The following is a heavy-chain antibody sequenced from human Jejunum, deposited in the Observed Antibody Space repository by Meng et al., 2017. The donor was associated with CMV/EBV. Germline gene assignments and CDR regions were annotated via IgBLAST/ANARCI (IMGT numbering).Heavy chain of an antibody. CDR2: IHNSGST. Sequence: QVQLQESGPGLVKPSQTLSLICNVSSGSISSGDYYWNWIRQAPGKGLEWIGYIHNSGSTYYNPSLKSRASISSDTSENQLSLKLNSVAAADTAVYFCARDRSYESRALDLWGQGTLVTVSS. CDR1: SGSISSGDYY. V-gene: IGHV4-30-4*01. J-gene: IGHJ4*02. CDR3: ARDRSYESRALDL. D-gene: IGHD5-12*01.